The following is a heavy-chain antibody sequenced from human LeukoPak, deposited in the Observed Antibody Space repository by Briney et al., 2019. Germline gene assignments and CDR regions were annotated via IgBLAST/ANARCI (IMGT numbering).Heavy chain of an antibody. CDR1: GGSISSYY. V-gene: IGHV4-59*01. J-gene: IGHJ4*02. Sequence: PSETLSLTCTVSGGSISSYYWSWIRQPPGKGLEWIGCIYYSGSTNYNPSFKSRVTISVDTSKNQFSLKLSSVTAADTAVYYCARGVVIAPQTFDYWGQGTLVTVSS. CDR2: IYYSGST. CDR3: ARGVVIAPQTFDY. D-gene: IGHD2-21*01.